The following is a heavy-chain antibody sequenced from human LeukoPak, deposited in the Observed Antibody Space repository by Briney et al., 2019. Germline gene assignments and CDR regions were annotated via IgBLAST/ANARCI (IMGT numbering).Heavy chain of an antibody. Sequence: SVKVSCKASGGTFSSYAISWVRQAPGQGLEWMGGIIPIFGTANYAQKFQGRVTITTDESTSTAYMELSSLRSEDTAVYYCARDRVTIFGVVITLDYWGQGTLVTVSS. CDR1: GGTFSSYA. V-gene: IGHV1-69*05. J-gene: IGHJ4*02. CDR2: IIPIFGTA. D-gene: IGHD3-3*01. CDR3: ARDRVTIFGVVITLDY.